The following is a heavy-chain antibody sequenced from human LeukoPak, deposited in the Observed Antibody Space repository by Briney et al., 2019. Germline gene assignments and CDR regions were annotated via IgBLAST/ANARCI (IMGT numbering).Heavy chain of an antibody. J-gene: IGHJ5*02. CDR1: GVSVDTHY. CDR2: IRYTGST. CDR3: SSDIGDDYANWFGR. V-gene: IGHV4-59*02. D-gene: IGHD4/OR15-4a*01. Sequence: PSETMSLTCSVSGVSVDTHYWSWIRQPPGKGLEWIGYIRYTGSTTYNPSLKTRVSMSVDTSKNLFSLKLSSVTAADTAVYDCSSDIGDDYANWFGRWGHGTLVIVSS.